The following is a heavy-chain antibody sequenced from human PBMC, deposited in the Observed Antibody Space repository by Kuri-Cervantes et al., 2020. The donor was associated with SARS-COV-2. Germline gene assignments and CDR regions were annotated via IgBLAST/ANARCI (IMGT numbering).Heavy chain of an antibody. Sequence: SETLSLTCAVYGGSFSGYYWSWIRQPPGKGLEWIGEINHSGSTNYNPSLKSRVTISVDTSKNQFSLKLSSVTAADTAAYYCARAQVRGVIITFFDYWGQGTLVTVSS. CDR1: GGSFSGYY. CDR2: INHSGST. D-gene: IGHD3-10*01. CDR3: ARAQVRGVIITFFDY. J-gene: IGHJ4*02. V-gene: IGHV4-34*01.